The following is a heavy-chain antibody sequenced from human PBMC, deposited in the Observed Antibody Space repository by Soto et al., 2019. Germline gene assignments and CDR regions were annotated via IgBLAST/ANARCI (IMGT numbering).Heavy chain of an antibody. CDR1: GYSFTSYW. Sequence: GESLKISCKGSGYSFTSYWIGWVRQMPGKGLEWMGIIYPGDSDTRYSPSFQGQVTISADKSISTAYLQWSSLKASDTAMYYCAIHPYDFWIGYRDYSYYCGMDISGQGTTVTVSS. J-gene: IGHJ6*02. CDR3: AIHPYDFWIGYRDYSYYCGMDI. D-gene: IGHD3-3*01. CDR2: IYPGDSDT. V-gene: IGHV5-51*01.